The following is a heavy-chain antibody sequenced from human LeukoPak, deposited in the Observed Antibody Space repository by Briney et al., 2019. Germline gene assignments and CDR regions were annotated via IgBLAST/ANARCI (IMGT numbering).Heavy chain of an antibody. D-gene: IGHD2-15*01. V-gene: IGHV3-23*01. Sequence: GGSLRLSCAASGFTFSSYCMSWVRQAPGKGLELVSAISGSGGNTYYADSVEGRFTISSDSSKNTLYLQMNSLQAEDTAIYYCARAQDYCSGSTCYGYFQYWGQGTLVTVSS. CDR2: ISGSGGNT. J-gene: IGHJ1*01. CDR1: GFTFSSYC. CDR3: ARAQDYCSGSTCYGYFQY.